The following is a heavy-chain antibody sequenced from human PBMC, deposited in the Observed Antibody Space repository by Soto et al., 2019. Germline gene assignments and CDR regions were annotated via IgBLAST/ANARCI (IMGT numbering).Heavy chain of an antibody. J-gene: IGHJ6*02. CDR3: ARGFHVLRYFDWLYYGMDL. V-gene: IGHV3-33*01. CDR2: IWYDGSNK. D-gene: IGHD3-9*01. Sequence: TGGSLRLSCAASGFTFSSYGMHWVHQAPGKGLEWVAVIWYDGSNKYYADSVKGRFTISRDNSKNTLYLQMNSLRAEDTAVYYCARGFHVLRYFDWLYYGMDLWGQGTTVTVSS. CDR1: GFTFSSYG.